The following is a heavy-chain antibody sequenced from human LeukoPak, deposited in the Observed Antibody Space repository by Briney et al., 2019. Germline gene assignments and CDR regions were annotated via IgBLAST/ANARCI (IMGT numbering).Heavy chain of an antibody. CDR2: ITGDGSNT. V-gene: IGHV3-74*03. D-gene: IGHD2-21*02. CDR1: GGSISSSSYY. J-gene: IGHJ3*02. CDR3: AREVRPVGTAPNDALDI. Sequence: ETLSLTCAVSGGSISSSSYYWGWIRQPPGKGLEWVSRITGDGSNTTYADSVKGGFTIYRDNAKNKLYLQMQSLRAEAVAVCYCAREVRPVGTAPNDALDIWGQRTMVPVP.